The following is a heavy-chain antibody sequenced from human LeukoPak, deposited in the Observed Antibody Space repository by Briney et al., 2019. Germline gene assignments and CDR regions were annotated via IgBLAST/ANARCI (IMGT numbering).Heavy chain of an antibody. Sequence: GGSLRLSCEVSGFTFSDYYMSWIRQAPGKGLEWVSYISSSGSTKNYEDSVKGRFTISRDNAKNSLYLQMNSLRAEDTAVYYCAKDLSPARWLVGGYFDYWGQGTLVTVSS. CDR2: ISSSGSTK. CDR3: AKDLSPARWLVGGYFDY. D-gene: IGHD6-19*01. V-gene: IGHV3-11*01. CDR1: GFTFSDYY. J-gene: IGHJ4*02.